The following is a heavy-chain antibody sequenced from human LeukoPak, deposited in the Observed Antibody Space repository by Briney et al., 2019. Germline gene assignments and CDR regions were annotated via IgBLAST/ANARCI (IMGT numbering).Heavy chain of an antibody. V-gene: IGHV1-18*01. Sequence: ASVKVSCKTSGYSFSNYGIGWVRQAPGQGLEWMGWISAKNGNTKNSQKVQGRVLMTTDLSTGIAYLDLRSLRTDDTAVYYCARASEISWPFENWGQGTLVIVSS. J-gene: IGHJ1*01. CDR3: ARASEISWPFEN. CDR2: ISAKNGNT. D-gene: IGHD6-13*01. CDR1: GYSFSNYG.